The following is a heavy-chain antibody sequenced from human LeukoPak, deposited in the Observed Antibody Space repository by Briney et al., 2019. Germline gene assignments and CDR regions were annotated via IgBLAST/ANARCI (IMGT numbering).Heavy chain of an antibody. CDR3: ARGLVVMVTRAFDI. Sequence: SETLSLTCTVSGGSISSYYRSWIRQPPGKGLEWIGYIYYSGSTNYNPSLKSRVTISVDTSKNQFSLKLSSVTAADTAVYYCARGLVVMVTRAFDIWGQGTMVTVSS. D-gene: IGHD4-23*01. CDR1: GGSISSYY. J-gene: IGHJ3*02. CDR2: IYYSGST. V-gene: IGHV4-59*01.